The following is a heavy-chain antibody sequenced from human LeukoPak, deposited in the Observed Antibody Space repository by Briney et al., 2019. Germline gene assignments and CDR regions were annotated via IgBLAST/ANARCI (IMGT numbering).Heavy chain of an antibody. CDR3: ARVAYDVWGSYRSPFYYFDY. D-gene: IGHD3-16*02. CDR1: GFIFSSYS. Sequence: GGSLRLSCAASGFIFSSYSMNWVRQAPGKGLEWVSSISSSSTYIYYADSVKGRFTISRDNAKNSLYLQMNSLRAEDTAEYYCARVAYDVWGSYRSPFYYFDYWGQGTLVTVSS. J-gene: IGHJ4*02. CDR2: ISSSSTYI. V-gene: IGHV3-21*01.